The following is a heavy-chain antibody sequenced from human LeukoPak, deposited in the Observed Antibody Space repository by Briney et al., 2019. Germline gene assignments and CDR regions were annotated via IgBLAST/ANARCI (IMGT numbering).Heavy chain of an antibody. J-gene: IGHJ4*02. CDR2: INHSGST. CDR3: ARGNTYYDFYPFDY. CDR1: GGSFSGYY. D-gene: IGHD3-3*01. V-gene: IGHV4-34*01. Sequence: SETLSLTCAVYGGSFSGYYGSWIRQPPGKGLEWIGEINHSGSTNYNPSLKSRVTISVDTSKNQFSLKLSSVTAADTAVYYCARGNTYYDFYPFDYWGQGTLVTVSS.